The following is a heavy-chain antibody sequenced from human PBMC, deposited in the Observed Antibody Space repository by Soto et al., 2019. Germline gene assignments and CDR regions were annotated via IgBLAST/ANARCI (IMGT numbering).Heavy chain of an antibody. CDR1: GFTFTSSA. V-gene: IGHV1-58*02. D-gene: IGHD6-13*01. CDR3: AAEGQIAAAGTGDYYYYGMDV. Sequence: ASVKVSCKASGFTFTSSAMQWVRQARGQRLEWIGWIVVGSGNTNYAQKFQERVTVTRDMSTSTAYMELSSLRSEDTAVYYCAAEGQIAAAGTGDYYYYGMDVWGQGTTVTVSS. J-gene: IGHJ6*02. CDR2: IVVGSGNT.